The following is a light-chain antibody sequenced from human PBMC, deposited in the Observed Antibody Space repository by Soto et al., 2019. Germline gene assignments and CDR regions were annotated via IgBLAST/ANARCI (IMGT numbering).Light chain of an antibody. Sequence: QPVLTQPPSGSGGPTQNVTISCSGTSSSIGAGYEVHWYHQLPGTAPKLVVSGNGNRPSGVPHRLSDSKPGTPASLAITGLQAEDEGQYYCQSYDKRLTVYVFGTGTKVTDL. CDR2: GNG. CDR1: SSSIGAGYE. V-gene: IGLV1-40*01. CDR3: QSYDKRLTVYV. J-gene: IGLJ1*01.